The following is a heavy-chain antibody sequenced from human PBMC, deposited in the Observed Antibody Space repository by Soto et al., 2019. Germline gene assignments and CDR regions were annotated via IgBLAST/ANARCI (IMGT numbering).Heavy chain of an antibody. D-gene: IGHD3-16*01. CDR1: GFTFRSYV. CDR2: TSYDGSGE. Sequence: QVQLVESGGGVVQPGTSLRLSCVGSGFTFRSYVIHWVRQAPGKGLEWVALTSYDGSGEYYGDAVGGRFTISRDNSRNTVDLQMDSLRLEDTALYYCARWGTTGGLDVWGQGTLVSVSS. J-gene: IGHJ1*01. V-gene: IGHV3-30*19. CDR3: ARWGTTGGLDV.